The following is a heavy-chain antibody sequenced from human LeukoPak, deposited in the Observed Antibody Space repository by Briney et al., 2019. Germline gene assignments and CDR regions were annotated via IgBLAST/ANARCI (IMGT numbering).Heavy chain of an antibody. CDR3: ATAGSSSWYGYYYYYMDV. V-gene: IGHV1-24*01. CDR1: GYTLTELS. CDR2: FDPEDGET. J-gene: IGHJ6*03. D-gene: IGHD6-13*01. Sequence: ASVKVSCKVSGYTLTELSMHWVRQAPGKGLEWMGGFDPEDGETIYAQKFQGRVTMTEDTSTDTAYMELSSLRSEDTAVYYCATAGSSSWYGYYYYYMDVWGKGTTVTVS.